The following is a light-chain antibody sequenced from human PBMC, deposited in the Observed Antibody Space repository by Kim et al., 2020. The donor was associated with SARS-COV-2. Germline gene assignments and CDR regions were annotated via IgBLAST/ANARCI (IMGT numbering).Light chain of an antibody. CDR2: GAS. V-gene: IGKV3-15*01. J-gene: IGKJ4*01. CDR3: QQYNSWPPLA. Sequence: SPGKRATHSCRASQSVGSYFAWFQQKPGQAPRLLIYGASPRAAGIPARFSCGGSGTEFTLTISSLQSDDFAVYYGQQYNSWPPLAFGGGTKVDIK. CDR1: QSVGSY.